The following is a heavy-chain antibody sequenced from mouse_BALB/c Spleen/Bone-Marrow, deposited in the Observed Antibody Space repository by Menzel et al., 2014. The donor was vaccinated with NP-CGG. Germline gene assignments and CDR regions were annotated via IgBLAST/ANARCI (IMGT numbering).Heavy chain of an antibody. CDR1: GYTFTDYV. CDR2: IYPGSGST. J-gene: IGHJ2*01. V-gene: IGHV1-81*01. CDR3: ARCGGLRDFDY. Sequence: QVQLQQSGPELAKPGASVKMSCKASGYTFTDYVISWVKQRTGQGLEWIGEIYPGSGSTYYNEKFKGKATPTADKSSNTASMQLSSLTSEDSAVYFCARCGGLRDFDYWGQGTTLTVSS. D-gene: IGHD2-4*01.